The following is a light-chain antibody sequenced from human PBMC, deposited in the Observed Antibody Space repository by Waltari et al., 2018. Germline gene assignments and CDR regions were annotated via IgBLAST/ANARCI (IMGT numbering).Light chain of an antibody. J-gene: IGLJ1*01. Sequence: QSALTQPASVSGSPGQSITISCTRTSNDVGGYNYVSWYQQHPGKAPKLIIYEVSNRPSGVSNRFSGSKSGNTASLTISGLQAEDEADYYCSSYTRRSTRVFGTGTRVTVL. CDR2: EVS. CDR1: SNDVGGYNY. CDR3: SSYTRRSTRV. V-gene: IGLV2-14*01.